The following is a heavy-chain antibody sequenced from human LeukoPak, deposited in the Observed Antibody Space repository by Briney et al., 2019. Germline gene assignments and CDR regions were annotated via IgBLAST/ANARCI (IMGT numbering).Heavy chain of an antibody. D-gene: IGHD3-10*01. CDR1: GFTFDDYA. Sequence: GGSLRLSCAASGFTFDDYAMHWVRQAPGKGLEWVSGISWNSGFIGYADSVKGRFTISRDNAKNSLYLQMNSLRAEDTALYYCAKDTLYGPGTYYSGFDYWGQGTLVTVSS. CDR3: AKDTLYGPGTYYSGFDY. V-gene: IGHV3-9*01. CDR2: ISWNSGFI. J-gene: IGHJ4*02.